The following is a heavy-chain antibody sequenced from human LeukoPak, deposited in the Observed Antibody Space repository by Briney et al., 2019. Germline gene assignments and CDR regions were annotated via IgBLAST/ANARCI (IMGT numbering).Heavy chain of an antibody. CDR1: GFMFSSNW. D-gene: IGHD4-17*01. V-gene: IGHV3-7*01. CDR3: AKDRDTYGAQYYFDY. CDR2: IKEDGTET. J-gene: IGHJ4*02. Sequence: GGSLRLSCAASGFMFSSNWMSWVRLAPGKGLEWVANIKEDGTETYYVDSVKGRFTISRDNSQNTLYLQMNSLRAEDTAMYYCAKDRDTYGAQYYFDYWGQGALVTVSS.